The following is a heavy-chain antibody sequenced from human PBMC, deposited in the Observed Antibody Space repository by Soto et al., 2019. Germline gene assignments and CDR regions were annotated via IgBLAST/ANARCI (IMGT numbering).Heavy chain of an antibody. J-gene: IGHJ5*02. CDR3: ARARYCSSTSCYFNWFDP. Sequence: SETLSLTCAVYGGSFSGYYWSWIRQPPGKGLEWIGEINHSGSTNYNPSLKSRVTISVDTSKNQFYLKLSSVTAADTAVYYCARARYCSSTSCYFNWFDPWGQGTLVTVSS. CDR1: GGSFSGYY. D-gene: IGHD2-2*01. V-gene: IGHV4-34*01. CDR2: INHSGST.